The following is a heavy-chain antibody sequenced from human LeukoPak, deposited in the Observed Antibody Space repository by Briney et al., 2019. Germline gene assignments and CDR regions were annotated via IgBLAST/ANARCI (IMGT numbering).Heavy chain of an antibody. V-gene: IGHV3-48*01. CDR2: ISSSSRTI. CDR3: AKDGGDYYGTGGDYLMRSYMDV. D-gene: IGHD3-10*01. CDR1: GFTFSSYR. J-gene: IGHJ6*03. Sequence: GGSLRLSCAASGFTFSSYRMNWVRRAPGRGLEWVSYISSSSRTIYYADSVKGRFTISSDNAKNTLYLQMNSLRVEDTAVYYCAKDGGDYYGTGGDYLMRSYMDVWGKGTTVTVSS.